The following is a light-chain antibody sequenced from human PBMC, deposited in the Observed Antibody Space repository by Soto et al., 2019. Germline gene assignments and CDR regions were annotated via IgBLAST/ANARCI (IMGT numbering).Light chain of an antibody. Sequence: QSALTQPASVSGSPVPAITISCTGTSSDVGGYNYVSWYQQHPGKAPKLMIYDVSNRPSGVSNRFSVSESGNTASLTISGLQAEDEADYYCSSYTSSSTPVVFGGGTKLTVL. CDR3: SSYTSSSTPVV. V-gene: IGLV2-14*01. CDR2: DVS. J-gene: IGLJ2*01. CDR1: SSDVGGYNY.